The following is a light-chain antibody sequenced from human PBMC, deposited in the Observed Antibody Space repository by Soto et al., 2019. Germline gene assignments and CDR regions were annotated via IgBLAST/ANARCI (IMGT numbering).Light chain of an antibody. Sequence: EILMTQSPATLSVSPWERATLSCRASQSVAGNLAWYQQKPGQPPRLLIYAASTRATGIPARFSGSGSGTEFTLTINSLQSEDFAVYYCQQYNNWWTFGQGTKVDIK. J-gene: IGKJ1*01. CDR3: QQYNNWWT. CDR1: QSVAGN. CDR2: AAS. V-gene: IGKV3-15*01.